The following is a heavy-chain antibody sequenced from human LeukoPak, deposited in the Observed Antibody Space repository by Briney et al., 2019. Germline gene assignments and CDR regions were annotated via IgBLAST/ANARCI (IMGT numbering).Heavy chain of an antibody. CDR3: ARKSLKAARSYFDY. CDR2: IRSTGSST. J-gene: IGHJ4*02. Sequence: GGSLRLSCTASGFTFRDYYVTWIRQAPGKGLEWVSYIRSTGSSTAYADSVKGRFAISRDNAKNSLYLQMNGLRSEDMAVYYCARKSLKAARSYFDYWGQGTLVTVSS. D-gene: IGHD6-6*01. CDR1: GFTFRDYY. V-gene: IGHV3-11*04.